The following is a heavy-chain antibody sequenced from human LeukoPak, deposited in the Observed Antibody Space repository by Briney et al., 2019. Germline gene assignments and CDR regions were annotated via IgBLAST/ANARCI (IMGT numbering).Heavy chain of an antibody. Sequence: SGPTLVKPTQTLTLTCTFSGFSLSTSGVGVGWIRQPPGKALEWLALIYWDDDKRYSPSLKSRLTITKDTSKNQMVLTMTNMDPVDTATYYCAHSPRGYSYEHFDYWGQGTLVTVSS. D-gene: IGHD5-18*01. V-gene: IGHV2-5*02. CDR3: AHSPRGYSYEHFDY. CDR1: GFSLSTSGVG. J-gene: IGHJ4*02. CDR2: IYWDDDK.